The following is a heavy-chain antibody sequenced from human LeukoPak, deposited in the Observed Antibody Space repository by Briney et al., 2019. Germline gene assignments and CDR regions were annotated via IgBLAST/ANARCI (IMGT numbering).Heavy chain of an antibody. Sequence: PSETLSLTCTVSGGSISSYYWSWIRQPAGKGLEWIGRIYTSGSTNYNPSLKSRVTMSVDTSKNQFSLKLSSVTAADTAVYYCARDKGSGWYSDAFAIWGQGTMVTVSS. J-gene: IGHJ3*02. V-gene: IGHV4-4*07. CDR3: ARDKGSGWYSDAFAI. CDR2: IYTSGST. D-gene: IGHD6-19*01. CDR1: GGSISSYY.